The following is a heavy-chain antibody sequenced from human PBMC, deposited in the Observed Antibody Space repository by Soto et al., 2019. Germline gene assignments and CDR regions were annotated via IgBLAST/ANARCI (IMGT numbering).Heavy chain of an antibody. J-gene: IGHJ5*02. CDR3: TRMGRQSANWFDP. V-gene: IGHV1-69*06. CDR1: GGTFNSYS. CDR2: IILMSGRP. Sequence: QVQLVQSGAEVKTPGSSVKVSCKASGGTFNSYSIDWVRQAPGQGFEWMGGIILMSGRPNYAQRFQGRVTFSAEKSTNTVYMEVNSLTHEDTAVDYCTRMGRQSANWFDPWGQGTLVTVSS.